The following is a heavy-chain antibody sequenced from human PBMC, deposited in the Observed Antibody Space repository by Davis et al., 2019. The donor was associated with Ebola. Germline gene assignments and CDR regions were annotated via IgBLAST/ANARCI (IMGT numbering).Heavy chain of an antibody. D-gene: IGHD3-16*01. CDR1: GYTFTSYY. J-gene: IGHJ4*02. Sequence: AASVKVSCKASGYTFTSYYMHWVRHAPGQGLEWMGIINPSGGSTSYAQKFQGRVTMTRDTSTSTVYMELSSLRSEDTAVYYCARDVIPMITFGGVRAFDYWGQGTLVTVSS. V-gene: IGHV1-46*01. CDR2: INPSGGST. CDR3: ARDVIPMITFGGVRAFDY.